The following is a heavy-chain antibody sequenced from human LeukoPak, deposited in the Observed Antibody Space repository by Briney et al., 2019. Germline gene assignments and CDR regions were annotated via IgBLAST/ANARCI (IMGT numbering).Heavy chain of an antibody. CDR3: GKDRDVSFAY. V-gene: IGHV3-21*01. CDR1: GFSSSSYG. CDR2: ISSSSYI. J-gene: IGHJ4*02. D-gene: IGHD2-21*01. Sequence: GSPCPSCAAAGFSSSSYGMNCVRQAPGKGLEWVSSISSSSYIYYAASVKGRFTISRDNAKNSLYLQMNSLRAEDTAVYFCGKDRDVSFAYWGQGTLVTVSS.